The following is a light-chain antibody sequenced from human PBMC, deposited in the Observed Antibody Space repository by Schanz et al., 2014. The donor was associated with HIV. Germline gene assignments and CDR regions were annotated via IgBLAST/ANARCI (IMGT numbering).Light chain of an antibody. Sequence: QSALTQPASVSGSPGQSIAISCIGTSSDVGGYNYVSWYQQHPGKAPKLMIYEVIKRPSGVPDRFSGSKSGSTASLTISGLQAEDEADYYCSSYTSSSTPYVFGTGTKLTVL. CDR2: EVI. V-gene: IGLV2-14*01. J-gene: IGLJ1*01. CDR3: SSYTSSSTPYV. CDR1: SSDVGGYNY.